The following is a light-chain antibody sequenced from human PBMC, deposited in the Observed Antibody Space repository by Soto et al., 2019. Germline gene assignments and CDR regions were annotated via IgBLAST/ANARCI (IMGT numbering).Light chain of an antibody. Sequence: EIVMTQSPTILSLSPGDRATLSCRASQSIRSNVAWYQQRPGQAPRLLIFGASVRATGVPDRFSGSGSGTDLTLTINSLQSEDSAVYDCQNYNYWPPATFGGGTKVDIK. CDR1: QSIRSN. V-gene: IGKV3-15*01. CDR2: GAS. CDR3: QNYNYWPPAT. J-gene: IGKJ4*01.